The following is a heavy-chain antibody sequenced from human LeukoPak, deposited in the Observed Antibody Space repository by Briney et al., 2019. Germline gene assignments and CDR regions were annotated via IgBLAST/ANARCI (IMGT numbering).Heavy chain of an antibody. J-gene: IGHJ6*02. CDR3: AKDLSTVYMDYYYGMDV. Sequence: PGGSLRLSCAASGSTFSSYGMHWVRQAPGKGLEWVAVISYDGSNKYYADSVKGRSTISRDNSKNTLYLQMNSLRAEDTAVYYCAKDLSTVYMDYYYGMDVWGQGTTVTVSS. D-gene: IGHD5/OR15-5a*01. V-gene: IGHV3-30*18. CDR1: GSTFSSYG. CDR2: ISYDGSNK.